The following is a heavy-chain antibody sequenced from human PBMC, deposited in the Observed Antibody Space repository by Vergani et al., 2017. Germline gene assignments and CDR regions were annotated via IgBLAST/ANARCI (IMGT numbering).Heavy chain of an antibody. Sequence: QVQLVESGGGVVPPGMSLRLSCEASGFTFSDYAMHWVRQAPGKGVEWLALISYDGSSYYADSVKGRFTISRDISKDTVYLQRNSLRPEDTAVYYCARAENVVLPAAIGYWGQGTLVTVSS. J-gene: IGHJ4*02. CDR3: ARAENVVLPAAIGY. CDR1: GFTFSDYA. V-gene: IGHV3-30*04. D-gene: IGHD2-2*02. CDR2: ISYDGSS.